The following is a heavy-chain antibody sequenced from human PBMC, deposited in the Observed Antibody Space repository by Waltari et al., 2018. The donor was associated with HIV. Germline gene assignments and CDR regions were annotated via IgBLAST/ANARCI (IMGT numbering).Heavy chain of an antibody. V-gene: IGHV3-74*03. J-gene: IGHJ3*01. Sequence: EVQLVESGGGSVQPGGSLRLSCAASGFTVRSYWMFWVRQVPGKGLVWVSRINSDGSSTTHADSVKGRFTISRDNAKNTMYLQMNSLRTEDTAMYYCARGNGHAFDLWGQGTMVTVSS. CDR1: GFTVRSYW. CDR3: ARGNGHAFDL. D-gene: IGHD2-8*01. CDR2: INSDGSST.